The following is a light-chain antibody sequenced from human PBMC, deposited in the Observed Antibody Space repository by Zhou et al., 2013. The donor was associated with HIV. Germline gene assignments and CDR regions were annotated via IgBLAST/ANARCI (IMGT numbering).Light chain of an antibody. CDR3: HHYVSPST. Sequence: EIVLTQSPGTLSLSPGEGATLSCRASQSITSTYLAWYQQKPGHVPRLLIYGVSTRATGIPDRFSGSGSGTDFALTISRLEPEDFAVYYCHHYVSPSTFGQGTKVEVK. CDR1: QSITSTY. J-gene: IGKJ1*01. CDR2: GVS. V-gene: IGKV3-20*01.